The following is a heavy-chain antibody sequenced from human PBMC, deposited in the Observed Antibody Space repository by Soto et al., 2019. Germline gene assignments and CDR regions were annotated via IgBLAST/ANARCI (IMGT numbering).Heavy chain of an antibody. V-gene: IGHV3-23*01. CDR1: GFTLSSYA. D-gene: IGHD3-22*01. J-gene: IGHJ4*02. Sequence: GSLRLSCTAPGFTLSSYAMNWVRQAPGKGLEWVSSIIYSGTITYYADSVKGRFTISRDNSKNTLYLQMNSLRAEDTAVYYCAKSPVAYDYDTSGYYGLDYWGQGTLVTVSS. CDR2: IIYSGTIT. CDR3: AKSPVAYDYDTSGYYGLDY.